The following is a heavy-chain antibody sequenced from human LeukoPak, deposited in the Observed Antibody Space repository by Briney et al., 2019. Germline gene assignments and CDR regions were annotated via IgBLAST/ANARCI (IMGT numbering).Heavy chain of an antibody. J-gene: IGHJ3*02. CDR1: GFTFSRHS. V-gene: IGHV3-21*01. D-gene: IGHD1-7*01. CDR2: ISSSSSYI. CDR3: ARDSGNYLDAFDI. Sequence: GGSLRLSCAASGFTFSRHSINWVRQAPGKGLEWVSSISSSSSYIYYADSVKGRFTISRDNAKNSLYLQMNSLRAEDTAVYYCARDSGNYLDAFDIWGEGTMVTVSS.